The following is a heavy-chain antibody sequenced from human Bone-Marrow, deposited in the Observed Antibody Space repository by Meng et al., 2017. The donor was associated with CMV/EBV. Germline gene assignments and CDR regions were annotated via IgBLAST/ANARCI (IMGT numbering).Heavy chain of an antibody. V-gene: IGHV3-7*01. D-gene: IGHD3-3*01. CDR1: GFTFSSYW. Sequence: GGSLRLSCAASGFTFSSYWMSWVRQAPGKGLEWVANIKQDGSEKYYVDSVKGRFTISRDNAKNSLYLQMNSLRAEDTAVYYCARVDYDFWSGSYYYYGMDVWGQGTTVTVSS. CDR3: ARVDYDFWSGSYYYYGMDV. CDR2: IKQDGSEK. J-gene: IGHJ6*02.